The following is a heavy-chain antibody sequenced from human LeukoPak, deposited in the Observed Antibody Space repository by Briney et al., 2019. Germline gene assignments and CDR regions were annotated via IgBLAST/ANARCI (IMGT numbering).Heavy chain of an antibody. CDR1: GFTFSSYS. CDR3: ARDPAAAGTGY. Sequence: PGGSLRLSCAASGFTFSSYSMNWVRQAPGKGLEWVSYISSSSTIYYADSVKGRFTISRDNAKNSLYLQMNSLRAEDTAVYYCARDPAAAGTGYWGQGTLVTVSS. CDR2: ISSSSTI. D-gene: IGHD6-13*01. J-gene: IGHJ4*02. V-gene: IGHV3-48*01.